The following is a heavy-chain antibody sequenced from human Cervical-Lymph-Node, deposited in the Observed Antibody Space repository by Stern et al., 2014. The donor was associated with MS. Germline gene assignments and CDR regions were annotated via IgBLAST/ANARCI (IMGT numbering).Heavy chain of an antibody. CDR2: IVVGSGVT. D-gene: IGHD2-2*01. J-gene: IGHJ6*02. CDR3: VAVSCSSDSCYEGLYYYGMDV. CDR1: GSTFSRSA. Sequence: QMQLVQSGLEVKKPGTSVKVSCKASGSTFSRSAVQWVRQARGQRLEWMGWIVVGSGVTNYAREFKDRVTLSRDMSTGTAYMELRSLRSEDTAVYYCVAVSCSSDSCYEGLYYYGMDVWGQGTTVTVAS. V-gene: IGHV1-58*01.